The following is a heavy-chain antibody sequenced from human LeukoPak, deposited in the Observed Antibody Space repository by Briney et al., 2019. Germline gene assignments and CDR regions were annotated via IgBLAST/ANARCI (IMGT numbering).Heavy chain of an antibody. J-gene: IGHJ6*03. CDR1: GFTFDSYA. D-gene: IGHD1-1*01. V-gene: IGHV3-23*01. CDR2: ISGSGGST. CDR3: AKGGTHWPTGYYYMDV. Sequence: GGSLRLSCAASGFTFDSYAMSWVRQAPGKGLEWVSPISGSGGSTYYADSVKGRFTISRDNSKNTLYLQMNSLRAEDTAVYYCAKGGTHWPTGYYYMDVWGKGTTVTVSS.